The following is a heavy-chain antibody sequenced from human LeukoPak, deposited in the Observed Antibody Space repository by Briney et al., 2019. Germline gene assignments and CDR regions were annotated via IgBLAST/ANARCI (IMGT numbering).Heavy chain of an antibody. CDR3: AKDRCSNGIGCYYYYMDV. V-gene: IGHV3-48*01. CDR2: ISSSSTTI. CDR1: GFTFSSYS. D-gene: IGHD2-8*01. Sequence: GGSLRLSCAASGFTFSSYSMNWVRQAPGKGLEWVSYISSSSTTIYYADSVKGRFTISRDSSKNILYLQMNSLRAEDTAVYYCAKDRCSNGIGCYYYYMDVWGKGTTVTISS. J-gene: IGHJ6*03.